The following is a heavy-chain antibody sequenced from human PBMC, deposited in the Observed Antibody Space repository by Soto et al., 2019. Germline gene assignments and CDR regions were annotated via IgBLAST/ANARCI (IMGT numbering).Heavy chain of an antibody. CDR1: GFTFDDYT. D-gene: IGHD1-26*01. CDR2: ISWDGGST. J-gene: IGHJ4*02. CDR3: AKGRRFVSGSYPPDY. V-gene: IGHV3-43*01. Sequence: EVQLVESGGVVVQPGGSLRLSCAASGFTFDDYTMHWVRQAPGKGLEWVSLISWDGGSTYYADSVKGRFTISRDNSKNSLYLQMNSLRTEDTALYYCAKGRRFVSGSYPPDYWGQGTLVTVSS.